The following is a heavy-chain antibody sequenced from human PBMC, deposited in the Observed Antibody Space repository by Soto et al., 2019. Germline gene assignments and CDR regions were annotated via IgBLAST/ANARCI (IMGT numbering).Heavy chain of an antibody. Sequence: PGGSLRLSCAASGFTFSYYPLHWVRRAPGKGLEWVSSISGIKNYIRYADSVKGRFTSSRDNAKTSLYLQMNSLTAEDTAVYYCAREGVHNYTEYYFDYWGQGTLVTVSS. CDR2: ISGIKNYI. D-gene: IGHD3-10*01. V-gene: IGHV3-21*06. CDR3: AREGVHNYTEYYFDY. J-gene: IGHJ4*02. CDR1: GFTFSYYP.